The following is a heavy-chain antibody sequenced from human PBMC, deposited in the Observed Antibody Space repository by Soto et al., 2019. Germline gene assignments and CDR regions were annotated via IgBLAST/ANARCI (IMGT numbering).Heavy chain of an antibody. Sequence: SETLSLTCTVSGGSISSYYWSWIRQPPGKGLEWIGYIYYSGSTNYNPSLKSRVTISVDTSKNQFSLKLSSVTAADTAVYYCARGGFNGPQRFDYWGQGTLVTVSS. CDR3: ARGGFNGPQRFDY. J-gene: IGHJ4*02. CDR1: GGSISSYY. D-gene: IGHD2-8*01. V-gene: IGHV4-59*01. CDR2: IYYSGST.